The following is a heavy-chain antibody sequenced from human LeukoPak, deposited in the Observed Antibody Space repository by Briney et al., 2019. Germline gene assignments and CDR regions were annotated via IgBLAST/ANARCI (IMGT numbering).Heavy chain of an antibody. CDR3: AREMPGEMASPFDY. CDR2: IYYSGST. Sequence: SETLSLTCTVSGGSISSYYWGWIRQPPGKGLEWIGSIYYSGSTYYNPSLKSRVTISVDTSKNQFSLKLSSVTAADTAVYYCAREMPGEMASPFDYWGQGTLVTVSS. J-gene: IGHJ4*02. V-gene: IGHV4-39*07. CDR1: GGSISSYY. D-gene: IGHD5-24*01.